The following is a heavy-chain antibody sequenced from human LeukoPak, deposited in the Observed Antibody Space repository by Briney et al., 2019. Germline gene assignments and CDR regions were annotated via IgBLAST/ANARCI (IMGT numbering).Heavy chain of an antibody. V-gene: IGHV3-33*08. CDR3: ARSASVSSGSPSFDY. D-gene: IGHD3-22*01. CDR2: IWYDGSNK. CDR1: GFTFSSYW. Sequence: GGSLRLSCAASGFTFSSYWMSWVRQAPGKGLEWVAVIWYDGSNKYYADSVKGRFTISRDNSKNTLYLQMNSLRAEDTAVYYCARSASVSSGSPSFDYWGQGTLVTVSS. J-gene: IGHJ4*02.